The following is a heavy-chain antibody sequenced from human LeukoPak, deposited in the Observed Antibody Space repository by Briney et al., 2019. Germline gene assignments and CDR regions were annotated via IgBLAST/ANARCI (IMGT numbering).Heavy chain of an antibody. CDR1: GFTFSSYE. CDR2: ISSSGSTI. V-gene: IGHV3-48*03. CDR3: ARGGYYDSSGYYPY. D-gene: IGHD3-22*01. Sequence: GGSLRLSCAASGFTFSSYEMSWVRQAPGKGLEWVSYISSSGSTIYYADSVKGRFTISRDNAKNSLYLQMNSLRAEDTAVYYCARGGYYDSSGYYPYWGQGTLVTVSS. J-gene: IGHJ4*02.